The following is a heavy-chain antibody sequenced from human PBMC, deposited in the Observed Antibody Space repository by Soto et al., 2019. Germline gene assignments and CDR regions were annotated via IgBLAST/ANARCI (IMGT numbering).Heavy chain of an antibody. CDR3: SQEAPGGWHFFDT. D-gene: IGHD6-19*01. Sequence: QVQLVESGGGVVQPGRSLRLSCAASGFTFRIYGMHWVRQAPGKGLEWVAFMSYDGRQKYYADSVKGRFTISRDNSKNTLDLQMNSLATEDTAVYFCSQEAPGGWHFFDTWAQGPLVTVSS. J-gene: IGHJ4*02. CDR1: GFTFRIYG. CDR2: MSYDGRQK. V-gene: IGHV3-30*18.